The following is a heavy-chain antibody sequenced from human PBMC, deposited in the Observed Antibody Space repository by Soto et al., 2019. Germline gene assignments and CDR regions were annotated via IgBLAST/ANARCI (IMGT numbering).Heavy chain of an antibody. CDR1: GGTFSSYA. CDR3: ARGSGGSSYYYYGMDV. J-gene: IGHJ6*02. D-gene: IGHD2-15*01. CDR2: IIPIFGTT. Sequence: ASVKVSCKASGGTFSSYAINWVRQAPGQGLEWMGGIIPIFGTTNYAQKFQGRVTITADESTSTAYMELSSLRSEDTAVYYCARGSGGSSYYYYGMDVWGQGTTVTVSS. V-gene: IGHV1-69*13.